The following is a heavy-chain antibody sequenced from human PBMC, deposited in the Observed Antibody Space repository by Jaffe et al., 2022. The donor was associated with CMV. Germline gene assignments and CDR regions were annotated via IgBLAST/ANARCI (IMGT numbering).Heavy chain of an antibody. Sequence: QVQLVESGGGVVQPGRSLRLACTASGFTFSSYGMHWVRQAPGKGLEWVAIVWYDGSNKYYADSVKGRFTISRDNSKNTVYLQMNSLRADDTALYYCARDRWAVAVAGLDYWGQGTLVAVSS. D-gene: IGHD6-19*01. CDR1: GFTFSSYG. V-gene: IGHV3-33*01. CDR2: VWYDGSNK. CDR3: ARDRWAVAVAGLDY. J-gene: IGHJ4*02.